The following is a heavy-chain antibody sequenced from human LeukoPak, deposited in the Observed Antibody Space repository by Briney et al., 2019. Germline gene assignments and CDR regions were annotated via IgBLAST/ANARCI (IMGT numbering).Heavy chain of an antibody. CDR1: GFSFSSHW. V-gene: IGHV3-7*01. Sequence: GGSLRLSCAASGFSFSSHWMSWVRQAPGKGLEWVANINQDGSEKNNVDSVKGRFTISRDNAKNSLYLQMNSLRAEDTAVYYCTRGAGTGWRFDSWGQGTLLTVSS. D-gene: IGHD6-19*01. CDR3: TRGAGTGWRFDS. CDR2: INQDGSEK. J-gene: IGHJ4*02.